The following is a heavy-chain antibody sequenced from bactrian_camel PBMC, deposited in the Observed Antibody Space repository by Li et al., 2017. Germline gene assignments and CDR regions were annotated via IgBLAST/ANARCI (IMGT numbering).Heavy chain of an antibody. CDR1: VYMYSQYC. J-gene: IGHJ4*01. V-gene: IGHV3S53*01. CDR2: IDSTGAT. CDR3: AADGGAWSSSKLRLGDFQF. D-gene: IGHD1*01. Sequence: LVESGGGSVQAGGSLRLSCAASVYMYSQYCLAWFRQTTGKDREGIANIDSTGATSYADSVKGRFTISRDKAKNTLYLQMNNLEPEDTAMYYCAADGGAWSSSKLRLGDFQFWGQGTQVTVS.